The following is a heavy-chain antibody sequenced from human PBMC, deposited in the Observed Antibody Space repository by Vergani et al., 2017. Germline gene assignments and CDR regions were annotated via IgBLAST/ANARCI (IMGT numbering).Heavy chain of an antibody. J-gene: IGHJ4*02. D-gene: IGHD3-3*01. CDR2: IWYDGSNK. CDR1: GFTFSSYG. CDR3: AKDGVDYGVWSGYYTLDY. Sequence: QVQLVESGGGVVQPGRSLRLSCAASGFTFSSYGMHWVRQAPGQGLEWVAVIWYDGSNKYYADSVKCRFNSPRDNSKDTLYLQMNSLRAEDTAVYYCAKDGVDYGVWSGYYTLDYWGQGTLVTVSS. V-gene: IGHV3-33*06.